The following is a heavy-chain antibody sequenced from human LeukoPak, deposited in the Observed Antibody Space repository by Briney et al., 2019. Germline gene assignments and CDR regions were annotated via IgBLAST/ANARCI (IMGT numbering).Heavy chain of an antibody. CDR1: GFTFSSYA. CDR2: ISGSGGST. CDR3: AKKHSRSITYCSSTSCYFDY. J-gene: IGHJ4*02. Sequence: QSGGSLRLSCAASGFTFSSYAMSWVRQAPGKGLEWVSAISGSGGSTYYADSVKGRFTISRDNSKNTLYLQMNSLRAEDTAVYYCAKKHSRSITYCSSTSCYFDYWGQGTLVTVSS. D-gene: IGHD2-2*01. V-gene: IGHV3-23*01.